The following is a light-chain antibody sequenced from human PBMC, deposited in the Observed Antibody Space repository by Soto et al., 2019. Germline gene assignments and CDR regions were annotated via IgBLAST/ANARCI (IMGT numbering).Light chain of an antibody. CDR3: QQYTNTNNPWM. CDR1: QTISTW. V-gene: IGKV1-5*01. Sequence: IQVTQSPPTLSASLGDRVTITCRASQTISTWMAWYQQKPGKAPKLLVYDASTLQSGVASRLSGSGSGTEFTLIISGLQPDDSATYYCQQYTNTNNPWMFGQGTKVDIK. CDR2: DAS. J-gene: IGKJ1*01.